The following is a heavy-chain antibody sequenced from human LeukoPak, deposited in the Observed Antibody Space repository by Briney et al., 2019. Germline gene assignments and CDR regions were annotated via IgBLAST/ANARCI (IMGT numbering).Heavy chain of an antibody. CDR3: AKNRNSGSYHDAFDI. CDR2: ISGSGGTT. D-gene: IGHD1-26*01. J-gene: IGHJ3*02. CDR1: GFTFSNYA. Sequence: GGSLRLSCATSGFTFSNYAVSWVRQAPGKGLEWVSSISGSGGTTYYADSVKGRFTISRDNSKNTLYLQMNSLRAEDTAVYYCAKNRNSGSYHDAFDIWGQGTMVTVSS. V-gene: IGHV3-23*01.